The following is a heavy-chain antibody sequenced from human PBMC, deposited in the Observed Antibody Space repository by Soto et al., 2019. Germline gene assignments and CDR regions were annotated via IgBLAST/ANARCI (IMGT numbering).Heavy chain of an antibody. Sequence: GASVKVSCKASGYTFTSYGISWVRQAPGQGLEWMGWISAYNGNTNYAQKLQGRVTMTTDTSTSTAYMELRSLRPDDTAVYYCARERDSDFWSGIDYWGQGTLVTVSS. V-gene: IGHV1-18*01. J-gene: IGHJ4*02. CDR1: GYTFTSYG. CDR2: ISAYNGNT. D-gene: IGHD3-3*01. CDR3: ARERDSDFWSGIDY.